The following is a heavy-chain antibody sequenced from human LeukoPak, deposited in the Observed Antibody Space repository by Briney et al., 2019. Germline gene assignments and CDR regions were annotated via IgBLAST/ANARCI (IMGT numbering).Heavy chain of an antibody. CDR2: INAGNGNT. CDR3: ARDSVTYYYDSSGYASFDY. D-gene: IGHD3-22*01. Sequence: ASVKVSCKASGYTFTSYAMHWVRQAPGQRLEWMGWINAGNGNTKYSQKLQGRVTMTTDTSTSTAYMELRSLRSDDTAVYYCARDSVTYYYDSSGYASFDYWGQGTLVTVSS. CDR1: GYTFTSYA. V-gene: IGHV1-3*01. J-gene: IGHJ4*02.